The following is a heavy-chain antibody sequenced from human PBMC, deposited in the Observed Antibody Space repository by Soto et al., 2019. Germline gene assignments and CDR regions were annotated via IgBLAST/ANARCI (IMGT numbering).Heavy chain of an antibody. J-gene: IGHJ6*03. D-gene: IGHD2-21*01. Sequence: QVQLVQSGAEVRKPGSSVKVSCEASGGSFISYIFTWVRQAPGQGLEWMGRSIPIQGRADYALKFQDRVTITADRSTQTVYTELRSPRPEDTALYYCAKSLVFVDHAYMDVWGKGTTVTVSS. V-gene: IGHV1-69*02. CDR1: GGSFISYI. CDR3: AKSLVFVDHAYMDV. CDR2: SIPIQGRA.